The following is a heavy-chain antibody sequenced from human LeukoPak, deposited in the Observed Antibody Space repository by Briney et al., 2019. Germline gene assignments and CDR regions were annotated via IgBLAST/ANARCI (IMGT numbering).Heavy chain of an antibody. CDR2: SRSKPESYTT. D-gene: IGHD1-26*01. V-gene: IGHV3-72*01. CDR3: ARDAHGSYDS. J-gene: IGHJ5*01. Sequence: GGSLRLSCAASGFTFSSYAMSWVRQAPGKGLEWVGRSRSKPESYTTEYAASVKGRFTILRDDSKNSLYSQMNSLKTEDTAVYYCARDAHGSYDSWGQGALVTVSS. CDR1: GFTFSSYA.